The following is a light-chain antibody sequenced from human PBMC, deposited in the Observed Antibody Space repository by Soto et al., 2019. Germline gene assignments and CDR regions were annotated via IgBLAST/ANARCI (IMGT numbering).Light chain of an antibody. CDR2: DAS. CDR1: QDISNY. Sequence: DIQMTQSPSSLSASVGDRVTITCQASQDISNYLNWYQQKPGKAPKLLIYDASNLETGVPSRFSGSGSGTDFTFTISNLQPEDIATYYCQQYDNLPFGGGTKVEIK. V-gene: IGKV1-33*01. J-gene: IGKJ4*01. CDR3: QQYDNLP.